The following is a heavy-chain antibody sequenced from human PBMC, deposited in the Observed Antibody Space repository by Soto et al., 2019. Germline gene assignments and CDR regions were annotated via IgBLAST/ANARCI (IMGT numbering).Heavy chain of an antibody. CDR2: IRYDGSNI. V-gene: IGHV3-30*02. CDR1: GFTFSNYG. D-gene: IGHD4-17*01. CDR3: AKTNGDYENYFDY. J-gene: IGHJ4*02. Sequence: PGGSLRLSCAASGFTFSNYGMHWVRQAPGKGLEWAALIRYDGSNIKYADSVKGRFTISRDNSKNTLYLQMNSLRAEDTAVYYCAKTNGDYENYFDYWGQGTLVTVSS.